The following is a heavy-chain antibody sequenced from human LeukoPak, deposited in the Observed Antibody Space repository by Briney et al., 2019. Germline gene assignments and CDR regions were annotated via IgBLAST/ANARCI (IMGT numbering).Heavy chain of an antibody. D-gene: IGHD2-21*01. CDR2: IKQDGSQK. V-gene: IGHV3-7*01. CDR1: GGSISSYY. CDR3: ARDLL. J-gene: IGHJ4*02. Sequence: ETLSLTCTVSGGSISSYYWSWVRQAPGKGLEWVANIKQDGSQKYYVDSVKGRFTISRDNAKNSLYLQMNSLRAEDTAVYYCARDLLWGQGTLVTVSS.